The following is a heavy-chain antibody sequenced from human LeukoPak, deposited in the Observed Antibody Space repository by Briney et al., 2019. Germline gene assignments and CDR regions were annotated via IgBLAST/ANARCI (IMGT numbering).Heavy chain of an antibody. CDR2: IYPGDSDT. J-gene: IGHJ6*02. Sequence: GESLKISCKGSGYSFTSYWIGWVRQMPGRGLEWMGIIYPGDSDTRYSPSFQGQVTISADKSISTAYLQWSSLKASDTAMYYCARVQDSGYDPFYYGMDVWGQGTTVTVSS. V-gene: IGHV5-51*01. CDR1: GYSFTSYW. CDR3: ARVQDSGYDPFYYGMDV. D-gene: IGHD5-12*01.